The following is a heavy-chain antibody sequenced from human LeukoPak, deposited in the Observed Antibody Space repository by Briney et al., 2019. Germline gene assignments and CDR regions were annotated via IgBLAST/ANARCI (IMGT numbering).Heavy chain of an antibody. CDR1: GGSISSSSYY. CDR2: IYYGGST. J-gene: IGHJ4*02. V-gene: IGHV4-39*01. D-gene: IGHD4-17*01. CDR3: ARQGYADFSSRPFDY. Sequence: SETLSLTCTVSGGSISSSSYYWGWIRQPPGKGLEWIGSIYYGGSTYYNPSLKSRVTISVDTSKNQFSLKLSSVTAADTAMYFCARQGYADFSSRPFDYWGQGTLVTVSS.